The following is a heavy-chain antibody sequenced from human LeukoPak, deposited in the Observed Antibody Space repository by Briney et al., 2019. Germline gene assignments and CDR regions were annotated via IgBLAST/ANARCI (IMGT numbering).Heavy chain of an antibody. J-gene: IGHJ4*02. V-gene: IGHV4-34*01. D-gene: IGHD2-8*02. CDR3: ARDRPVKTRIVLVVYASFDY. Sequence: SETLSLTCAVYGGSFSGYYWSWIRQPPGKGLEWIGEINHSGSTNYNPSLKSRVTISVDTSKNQFSLKLSSVTAADTAVYYCARDRPVKTRIVLVVYASFDYWGQGTLVTVSS. CDR2: INHSGST. CDR1: GGSFSGYY.